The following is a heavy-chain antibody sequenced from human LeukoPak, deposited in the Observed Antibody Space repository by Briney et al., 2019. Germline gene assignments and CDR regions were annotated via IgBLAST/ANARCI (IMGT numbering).Heavy chain of an antibody. D-gene: IGHD5-12*01. J-gene: IGHJ4*02. V-gene: IGHV1-2*02. CDR2: INPNSGGT. CDR3: AREGAGYSGSELFDY. Sequence: ASVKVCCKASGYTFTGYYMHWVRQAPGQGLEWMGWINPNSGGTNYAQKFQGRVTMTRDTSISTAYMELSRLRSDDTAVYYCAREGAGYSGSELFDYWRQGPLVTVSS. CDR1: GYTFTGYY.